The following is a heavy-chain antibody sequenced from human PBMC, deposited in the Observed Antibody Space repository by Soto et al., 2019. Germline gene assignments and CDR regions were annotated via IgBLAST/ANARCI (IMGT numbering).Heavy chain of an antibody. CDR2: INHSGST. CDR3: ARGGTDYGDYETYYYYGMDV. J-gene: IGHJ6*02. CDR1: GGSFSGYY. Sequence: SETLSVTCAVYGGSFSGYYWSWIRQPPGKGLEWIGEINHSGSTNYNPSLKSRVTISVDTSKNQFSLKLSSVTAADTAVYYCARGGTDYGDYETYYYYGMDVWGQGTTVTVSS. V-gene: IGHV4-34*01. D-gene: IGHD4-17*01.